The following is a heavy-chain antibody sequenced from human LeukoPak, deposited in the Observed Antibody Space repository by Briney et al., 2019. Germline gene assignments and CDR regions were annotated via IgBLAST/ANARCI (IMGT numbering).Heavy chain of an antibody. J-gene: IGHJ4*02. CDR2: INPSGGST. D-gene: IGHD6-6*01. CDR1: GYTFTSYY. CDR3: ARTGIAARAHFDN. Sequence: RASVTVSCKASGYTFTSYYMHWVRQAPGQGLEWMGIINPSGGSTSYAQKFQGRVTMTRDTSTSTVYMELSSLRSEDTAVYYCARTGIAARAHFDNWGQGTLVTVPS. V-gene: IGHV1-46*01.